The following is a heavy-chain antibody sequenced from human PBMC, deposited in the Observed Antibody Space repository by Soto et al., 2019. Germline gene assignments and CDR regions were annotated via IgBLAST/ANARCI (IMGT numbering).Heavy chain of an antibody. CDR2: ISYDGSNK. CDR1: GFTFSSYG. D-gene: IGHD6-13*01. Sequence: GGSLRLSCAASGFTFSSYGMHWVRQAPGKGLEWVAVISYDGSNKYYADSVKGRFTISRDNSKNTLYLQMNSLRAEDTAVYYCATEVNSSSWYFDYWGQGTLVTVSS. J-gene: IGHJ4*02. V-gene: IGHV3-30*03. CDR3: ATEVNSSSWYFDY.